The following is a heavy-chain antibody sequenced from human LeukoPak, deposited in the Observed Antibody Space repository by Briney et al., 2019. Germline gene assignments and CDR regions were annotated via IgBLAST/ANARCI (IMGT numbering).Heavy chain of an antibody. D-gene: IGHD1-26*01. Sequence: GGSLRLSCAASGFSVSSNYMSWVRQTPGKGLECVSLIYSGGNTYYADSVKGRFTISRDHSKNTLYLQMNTLRAEDTAVYYCARVLRRVGATDYYYYMDVWGKGTTVTVSS. V-gene: IGHV3-53*01. CDR2: IYSGGNT. CDR1: GFSVSSNY. CDR3: ARVLRRVGATDYYYYMDV. J-gene: IGHJ6*03.